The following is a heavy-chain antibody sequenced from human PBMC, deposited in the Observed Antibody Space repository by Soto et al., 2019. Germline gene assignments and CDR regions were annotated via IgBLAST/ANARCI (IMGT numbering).Heavy chain of an antibody. J-gene: IGHJ4*02. CDR2: VSADGVSS. V-gene: IGHV3-23*01. CDR3: AKTRQAPVGTNFFDL. Sequence: QLLESGGGLVQPGGSLRLSCEGSGFTFSSFAMGWVRQAPGKGLEWLSSVSADGVSSFSADSVRGRFRVSRDNSKNTLFLQMRFLRVEDTAVYYCAKTRQAPVGTNFFDLWGQGTQVTVSS. CDR1: GFTFSSFA.